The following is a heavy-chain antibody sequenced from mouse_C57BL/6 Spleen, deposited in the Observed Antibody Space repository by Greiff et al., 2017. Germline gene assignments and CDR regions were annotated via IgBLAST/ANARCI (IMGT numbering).Heavy chain of an antibody. J-gene: IGHJ3*01. D-gene: IGHD2-1*01. CDR1: GYTFTSYW. CDR3: ARDDYGNYSFAY. V-gene: IGHV1-55*01. Sequence: VQLQQPGAELVKPGASVTMSCTASGYTFTSYWITWVQQRPGQGLEWIGDIYPGSGSTNYNEEFKSKSTLTVDTSSSTAYMQLSSLTSEDSAIYYCARDDYGNYSFAYWGQGTLVTVSA. CDR2: IYPGSGST.